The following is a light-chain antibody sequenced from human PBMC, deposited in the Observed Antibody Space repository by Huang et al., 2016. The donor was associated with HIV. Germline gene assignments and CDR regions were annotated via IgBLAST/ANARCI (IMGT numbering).Light chain of an antibody. J-gene: IGKJ4*01. Sequence: DIQMTQSPSSLSASVGDRVTITCQASQDISNYLNWDQQKPGKAPKLLIYDASNLETVVPSRFSGSGSGTDFTFTINSLQPEDVARYYCQQYENGLTFGGGTKVEI. CDR1: QDISNY. CDR3: QQYENGLT. CDR2: DAS. V-gene: IGKV1-33*01.